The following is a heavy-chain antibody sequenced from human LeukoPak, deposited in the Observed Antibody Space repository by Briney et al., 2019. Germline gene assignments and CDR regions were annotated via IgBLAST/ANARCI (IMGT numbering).Heavy chain of an antibody. Sequence: SETLSLTCDVSGVSFSTYYWSWIRQSPEKGPEWIGEVNHSGYTNYNPSLEGRVTISVDTSKNQFSLKLSSVTAADTAVYYCARQLYGSDYWGQGTLVTVSS. CDR1: GVSFSTYY. CDR2: VNHSGYT. V-gene: IGHV4-34*01. J-gene: IGHJ4*02. CDR3: ARQLYGSDY. D-gene: IGHD4-17*01.